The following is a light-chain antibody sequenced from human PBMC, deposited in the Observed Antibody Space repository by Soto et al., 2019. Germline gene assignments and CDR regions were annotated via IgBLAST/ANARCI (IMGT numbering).Light chain of an antibody. J-gene: IGLJ1*01. CDR3: SSYTTSNTRQIV. CDR2: DVS. CDR1: SSDVGGYNY. V-gene: IGLV2-14*03. Sequence: QSVLTQPASVSASPGQSITISCTGTSSDVGGYNYVSWYQHHPGKAPKLIIYDVSNRPSGVSIRFSGSKSDNTASLTISGLQPEDEADYHCSSYTTSNTRQIVFGTGTKVTVL.